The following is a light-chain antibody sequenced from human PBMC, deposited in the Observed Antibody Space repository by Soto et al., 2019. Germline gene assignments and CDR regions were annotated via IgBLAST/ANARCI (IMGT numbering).Light chain of an antibody. Sequence: QSVLTQPRSVSGSPGQSVTISCTGTSSDVGGYSYVSWFQQHPGKAPKLMIYDVSKRPSGVPDCFSGSKSGNTASLTISGLQAEDEADYYCCSFAGSYTLYVFGTGTKLTVL. CDR3: CSFAGSYTLYV. CDR1: SSDVGGYSY. J-gene: IGLJ1*01. V-gene: IGLV2-11*01. CDR2: DVS.